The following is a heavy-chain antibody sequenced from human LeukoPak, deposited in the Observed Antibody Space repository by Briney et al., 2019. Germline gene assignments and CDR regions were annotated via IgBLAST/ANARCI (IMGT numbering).Heavy chain of an antibody. CDR3: ARVREQQLADPHFDY. D-gene: IGHD6-13*01. CDR2: IYYSGST. V-gene: IGHV4-59*01. J-gene: IGHJ4*02. CDR1: GGSISTYY. Sequence: PSETLSLTCTLSGGSISTYYWSWIRQPPGKGLEWIGYIYYSGSTNYNPSLKSRVTISVDTSKNQFSLKLSSVTAADTAVYYCARVREQQLADPHFDYWGQGTLVTVSS.